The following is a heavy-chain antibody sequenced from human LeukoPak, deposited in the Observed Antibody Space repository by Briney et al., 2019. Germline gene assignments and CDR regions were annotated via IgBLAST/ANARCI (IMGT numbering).Heavy chain of an antibody. D-gene: IGHD3-10*01. CDR2: IKEDGSEI. J-gene: IGHJ4*02. V-gene: IGHV3-7*01. CDR3: VTDQTGRHPYFFDY. Sequence: GGSLRLSCAASGFNFSTDWMTWVRDVPGEGREWVANIKEDGSEIYYVDAVKGRFSISRDNAKTSLYLQMNHLSVADTAVYYCVTDQTGRHPYFFDYWGQGTLVTVSS. CDR1: GFNFSTDW.